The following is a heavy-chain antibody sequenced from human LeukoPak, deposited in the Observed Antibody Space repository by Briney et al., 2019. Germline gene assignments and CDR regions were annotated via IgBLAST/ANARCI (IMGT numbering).Heavy chain of an antibody. CDR1: GYTFTSHG. J-gene: IGHJ4*02. Sequence: GASVKVSCKTFGYTFTSHGISWVRQAPGHGLEWMGWFSTYNGNANYAQRLHARVTMTTDTSTSTAYMELRSLRSDDTAVYFCARVQRGATIDYWGQGTQVTASS. D-gene: IGHD1-26*01. V-gene: IGHV1-18*01. CDR2: FSTYNGNA. CDR3: ARVQRGATIDY.